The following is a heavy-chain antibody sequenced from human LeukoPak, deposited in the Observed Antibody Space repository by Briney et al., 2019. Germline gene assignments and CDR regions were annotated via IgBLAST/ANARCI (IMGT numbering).Heavy chain of an antibody. CDR2: IRSSGENE. CDR3: AKDASKGPESSGSVDY. CDR1: GFTSSSYG. D-gene: IGHD3-22*01. J-gene: IGHJ4*02. V-gene: IGHV3-30*02. Sequence: GGSLRLSCAASGFTSSSYGIQWVRQAPGKGREGVTVIRSSGENEYFAESVKGRFTSSRDNSKNTVYLQMNSLRDEDTAVYYCAKDASKGPESSGSVDYWGQGTLVTVSS.